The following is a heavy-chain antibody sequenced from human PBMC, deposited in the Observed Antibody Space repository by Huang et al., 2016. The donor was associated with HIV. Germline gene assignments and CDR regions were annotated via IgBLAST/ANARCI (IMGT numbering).Heavy chain of an antibody. V-gene: IGHV3-30*18. Sequence: QEQLVESGGSVVQPGRSLRLSCEASGFTCNIDGMHWVRQAPGKGLEWVALVSYNGNNKRYADSVKGRFTDSRDNSNNTLFLQMNSLRAEDTAIYYCAKPGRSQEFFQHWGQGTLVTVSS. CDR3: AKPGRSQEFFQH. CDR1: GFTCNIDG. J-gene: IGHJ1*01. CDR2: VSYNGNNK. D-gene: IGHD3-10*01.